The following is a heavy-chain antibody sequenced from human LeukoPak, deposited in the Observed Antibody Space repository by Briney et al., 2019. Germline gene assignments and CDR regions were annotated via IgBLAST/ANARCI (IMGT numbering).Heavy chain of an antibody. CDR1: GGSISSYY. Sequence: SETLSPTCTVSGGSISSYYWSWIRQPPGKGLEWIGYIYYSGSPNYNPSLKSRVTISVDTSKNQFSLKLSSVTAADTAVYYCARAYSGSRHPFDYWGQGTLVTVSS. CDR2: IYYSGSP. CDR3: ARAYSGSRHPFDY. J-gene: IGHJ4*02. D-gene: IGHD1-26*01. V-gene: IGHV4-59*01.